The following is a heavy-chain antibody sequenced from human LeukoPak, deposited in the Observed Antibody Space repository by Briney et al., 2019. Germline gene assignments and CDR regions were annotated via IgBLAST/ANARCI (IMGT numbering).Heavy chain of an antibody. Sequence: ASVKVSCKASGYTFTSYYLHWVRQAPGQGLEWMGMIYPRDGSTSYAQKFQGRVTVTRDTSTSTVHMELSGLRSEDTAVYYCARDQEAFDYWGQGTLVTVSS. CDR1: GYTFTSYY. J-gene: IGHJ4*02. V-gene: IGHV1-46*01. CDR3: ARDQEAFDY. CDR2: IYPRDGST.